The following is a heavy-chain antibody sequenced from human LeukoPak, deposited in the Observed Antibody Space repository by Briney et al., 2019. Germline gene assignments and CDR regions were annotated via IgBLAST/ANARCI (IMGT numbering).Heavy chain of an antibody. D-gene: IGHD3-3*01. Sequence: GASLRLSCAASGFTFSSYGMHWVRQAPGKGLEWVAVIWYDGSNKYYADSVKGRFTISRDNSKNTLYLQMNSLRAEDTAVYYCARDSTIFGVVIPYFDYWGQGTLVTVSS. J-gene: IGHJ4*02. CDR3: ARDSTIFGVVIPYFDY. V-gene: IGHV3-33*01. CDR2: IWYDGSNK. CDR1: GFTFSSYG.